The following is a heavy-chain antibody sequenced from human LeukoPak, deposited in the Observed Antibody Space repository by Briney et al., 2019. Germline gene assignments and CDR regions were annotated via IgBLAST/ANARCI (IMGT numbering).Heavy chain of an antibody. D-gene: IGHD5-18*01. V-gene: IGHV1-46*01. Sequence: ASLKDSRTASGYTFTSHYMHWVPPGPGERLGWMGIINPSGGSTSYAQKFQGRVTMTRYTSTSTVYMELSSLRSEDTAVYYCARLVLDDTPIATGWFDPWGQGTLVTVSS. J-gene: IGHJ5*02. CDR1: GYTFTSHY. CDR2: INPSGGST. CDR3: ARLVLDDTPIATGWFDP.